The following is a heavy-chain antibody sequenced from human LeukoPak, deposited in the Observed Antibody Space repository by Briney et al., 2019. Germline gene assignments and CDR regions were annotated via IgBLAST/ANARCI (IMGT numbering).Heavy chain of an antibody. Sequence: SETLSLTCAVYDGSFSGYYWSWIRQPPEKGLEWIGEINHRVSTNYNPSLKSRVTISVDTSKNQFSLKLTSVTAANTAVYYCARGVPGGYSYGYTDYWGQGTLVTVSS. V-gene: IGHV4-34*01. CDR2: INHRVST. J-gene: IGHJ4*02. D-gene: IGHD5-18*01. CDR3: ARGVPGGYSYGYTDY. CDR1: DGSFSGYY.